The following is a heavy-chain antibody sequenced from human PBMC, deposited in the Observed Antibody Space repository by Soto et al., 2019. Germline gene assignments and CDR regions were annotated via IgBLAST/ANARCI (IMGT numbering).Heavy chain of an antibody. Sequence: GGSLRLSCAAPGITFSTYAMSWVRQAPGKGLEWVSGISNSGGTTYYADSVKGRFTISRDNSKNTLYLQMNSLRAEDTAVYYCAKDVYTRTWVAGNYFDYWGRGTLVTVSS. J-gene: IGHJ4*02. CDR2: ISNSGGTT. V-gene: IGHV3-23*01. CDR1: GITFSTYA. CDR3: AKDVYTRTWVAGNYFDY. D-gene: IGHD1-20*01.